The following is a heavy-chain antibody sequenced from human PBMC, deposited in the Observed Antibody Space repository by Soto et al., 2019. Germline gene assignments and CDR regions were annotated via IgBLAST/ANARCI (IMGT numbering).Heavy chain of an antibody. V-gene: IGHV4-31*03. D-gene: IGHD6-13*01. CDR1: GGSISRGGYY. CDR3: APSVHSSRWHPHWFDP. CDR2: SYYRGST. Sequence: SETLSLTCTVSGGSISRGGYYWSWSRQHPGKGREWIGYSYYRGSTHYNPSLRSRGTISGDTSKNQFSRKLSSVTAADTAGYYCAPSVHSSRWHPHWFDPCGQGIRVTLS. J-gene: IGHJ5*02.